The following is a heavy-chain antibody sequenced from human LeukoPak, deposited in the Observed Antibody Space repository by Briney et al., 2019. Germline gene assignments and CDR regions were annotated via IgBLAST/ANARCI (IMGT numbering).Heavy chain of an antibody. CDR2: IYPGDSDT. CDR1: GYSFTSYW. J-gene: IGHJ4*02. CDR3: ARPLMDYYDSSGSDY. D-gene: IGHD3-22*01. V-gene: IGHV5-51*01. Sequence: GESLKISCKGSGYSFTSYWIGWVRQMPGKGLEWMGIIYPGDSDTRYSPSFQGQVTISADKSISTAYLQWSSLKASDTAMYYCARPLMDYYDSSGSDYWGQGTLVTVSS.